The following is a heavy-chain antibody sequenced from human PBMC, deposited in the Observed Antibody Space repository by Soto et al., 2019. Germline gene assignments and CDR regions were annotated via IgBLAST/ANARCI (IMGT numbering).Heavy chain of an antibody. CDR1: GGSISSSSYY. V-gene: IGHV4-39*01. Sequence: KASETLSLTCTVSGGSISSSSYYWGWIRQPPGKGLEWIGSIYYSGSTYYNPSLKSRVTISVDTSKNQFSLKLSSVTAADTAVYYCATLYDSTGYYYGWGQGTLVTVSS. CDR3: ATLYDSTGYYYG. J-gene: IGHJ4*02. D-gene: IGHD3-22*01. CDR2: IYYSGST.